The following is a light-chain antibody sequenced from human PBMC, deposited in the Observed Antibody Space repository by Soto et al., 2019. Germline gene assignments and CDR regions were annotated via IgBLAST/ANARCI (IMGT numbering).Light chain of an antibody. Sequence: DIQMTQSPSTLSASVGDRVTITCRASQSINNWLAWYRQKPGKAPELLIFDASSLEAGVPSRFSGSGSGTDFTLTISSLQPDDFAAYYCQQYKTYSITFGQGTRLEIK. CDR2: DAS. CDR3: QQYKTYSIT. V-gene: IGKV1-5*01. CDR1: QSINNW. J-gene: IGKJ5*01.